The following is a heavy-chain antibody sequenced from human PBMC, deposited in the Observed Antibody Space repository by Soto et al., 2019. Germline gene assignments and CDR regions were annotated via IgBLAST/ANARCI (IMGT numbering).Heavy chain of an antibody. V-gene: IGHV4-30-4*01. CDR3: ARAMTTVTTIDY. CDR2: IYYSGST. D-gene: IGHD4-17*01. Sequence: PSETLSLTCTVSGGSISSGDYYWSWIRQPPGKGLEWIGYIYYSGSTYYNPSLKSRVTISVDTSKNQFSLKLSSVTAADTAVYYCARAMTTVTTIDYRGQGILVTVSS. CDR1: GGSISSGDYY. J-gene: IGHJ4*02.